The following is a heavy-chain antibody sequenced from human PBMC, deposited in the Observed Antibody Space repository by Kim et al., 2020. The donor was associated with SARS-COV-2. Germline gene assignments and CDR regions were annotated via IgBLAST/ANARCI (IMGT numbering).Heavy chain of an antibody. CDR1: GFTFSSYW. V-gene: IGHV3-74*01. CDR3: ARVGGWAAVGGDL. Sequence: GGSLRLSCAASGFTFSSYWMHWVRQAPGKGLVWVSRINSDGSTTNYADSVKGRFTISRDNVKNTLHLQMNSLRAEDTAVYYCARVGGWAAVGGDLWGRGTLVTVSS. CDR2: INSDGSTT. J-gene: IGHJ2*01. D-gene: IGHD6-13*01.